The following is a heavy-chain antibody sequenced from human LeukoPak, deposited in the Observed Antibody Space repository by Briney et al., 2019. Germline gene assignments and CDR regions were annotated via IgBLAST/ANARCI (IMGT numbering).Heavy chain of an antibody. J-gene: IGHJ1*01. V-gene: IGHV7-4-1*02. CDR2: INTDTGKP. Sequence: GASVKVSCKTSGYTFTTYAMKWVRQAPGQGLEWMGWINTDTGKPTYAQGFTGRYVFSLDTSVSTAYLQISTLKAEDTAVYYCARDIRVGPHFGYFLYWGQGTLVTVSS. D-gene: IGHD3-3*02. CDR3: ARDIRVGPHFGYFLY. CDR1: GYTFTTYA.